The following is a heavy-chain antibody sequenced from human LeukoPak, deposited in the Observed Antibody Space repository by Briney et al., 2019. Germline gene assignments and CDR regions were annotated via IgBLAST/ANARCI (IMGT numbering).Heavy chain of an antibody. CDR2: IIPIFGTA. CDR3: ARGYTMTDAFDI. Sequence: ASVKVSCKASGGTFSSYAISWVRQAPGQGLEWMGGIIPIFGTANYAQKLQGRVTITTDESTSTAYMELSSLRSEDTAVYYCARGYTMTDAFDIWGQGTMVTVSS. D-gene: IGHD3-22*01. V-gene: IGHV1-69*05. CDR1: GGTFSSYA. J-gene: IGHJ3*02.